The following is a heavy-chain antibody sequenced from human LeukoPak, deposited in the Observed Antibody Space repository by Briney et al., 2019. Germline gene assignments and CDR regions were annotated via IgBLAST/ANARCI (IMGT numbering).Heavy chain of an antibody. J-gene: IGHJ6*02. Sequence: GESLRISCKGSGYSFTSYWISWVRQMPGKGPEWMGRIDPSDSYTNYSPSFQGHVTISADKSISTAYLQWSSLKASDTAMYYCARAPTIFGVVITDSYYYYGMDVWGQGTTVTVSS. CDR3: ARAPTIFGVVITDSYYYYGMDV. CDR1: GYSFTSYW. V-gene: IGHV5-10-1*01. CDR2: IDPSDSYT. D-gene: IGHD3-3*01.